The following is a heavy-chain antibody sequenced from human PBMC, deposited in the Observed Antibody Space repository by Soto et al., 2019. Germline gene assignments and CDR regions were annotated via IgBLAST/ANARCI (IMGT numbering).Heavy chain of an antibody. CDR3: AREVATTNYYYGMDV. D-gene: IGHD4-4*01. V-gene: IGHV4-59*01. Sequence: SETLSLTCTVSGGSISSYYWSWIRQPPGKGLEWIGYIYYSGSTNYNPSLKSRVTISVDTSKNQLSLKLSSVTAADTAVYYCAREVATTNYYYGMDVWGQGTTVTVSS. CDR1: GGSISSYY. J-gene: IGHJ6*02. CDR2: IYYSGST.